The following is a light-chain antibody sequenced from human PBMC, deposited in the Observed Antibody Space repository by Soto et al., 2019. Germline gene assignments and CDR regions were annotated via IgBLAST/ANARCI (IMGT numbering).Light chain of an antibody. CDR1: SSDVGSYDL. J-gene: IGLJ2*01. CDR2: EVN. CDR3: CSWAGSDAHVV. V-gene: IGLV2-23*02. Sequence: QSALTQPASVSESPGQSITISCTGTSSDVGSYDLVSWYQHHPGTAPKLIVYEVNKRPSGVSARFSGSKSGNTASLTISGLQTEDEADYFCCSWAGSDAHVVFGGGTKLTVL.